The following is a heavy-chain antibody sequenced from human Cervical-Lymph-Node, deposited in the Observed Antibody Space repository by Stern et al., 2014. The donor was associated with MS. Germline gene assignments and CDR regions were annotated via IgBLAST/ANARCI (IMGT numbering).Heavy chain of an antibody. CDR1: GGTFSSYA. V-gene: IGHV1-69*01. J-gene: IGHJ4*02. CDR3: ARTEYQLLNPLDY. D-gene: IGHD2-2*01. CDR2: IIPIFGTA. Sequence: DQLVESGAEVKKPGSSVKVPCKASGGTFSSYAISWVRQAPGQGLEWMGGIIPIFGTANYAQKFQGRVTITADESTSTAYMELSSLRSEDTAVYYCARTEYQLLNPLDYWGQGTLVTVSS.